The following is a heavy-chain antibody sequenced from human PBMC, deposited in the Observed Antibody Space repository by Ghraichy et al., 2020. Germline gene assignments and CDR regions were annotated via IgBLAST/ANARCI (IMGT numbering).Heavy chain of an antibody. CDR3: ARDSGEYASGSYYRF. Sequence: GGSLRLSCAASGFTFSSYWMSWVRQAPGKGLEWVSNIKQGGSEKYYADSVKGRFTISRDNAKNSLYLQMNSLRAEDTAVYYCARDSGEYASGSYYRFWCQGTLVTVSS. CDR1: GFTFSSYW. J-gene: IGHJ4*02. CDR2: IKQGGSEK. D-gene: IGHD3-10*01. V-gene: IGHV3-7*03.